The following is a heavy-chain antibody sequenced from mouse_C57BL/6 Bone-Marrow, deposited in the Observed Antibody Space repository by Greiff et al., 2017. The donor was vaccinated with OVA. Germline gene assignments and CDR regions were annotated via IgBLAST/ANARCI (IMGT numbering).Heavy chain of an antibody. CDR1: GFNIKDDY. V-gene: IGHV14-4*01. J-gene: IGHJ2*01. D-gene: IGHD2-13*01. Sequence: EVQLQQSGAELVRPGASVKLSCTASGFNIKDDYMHWVKQRPEQGLEWIGWIDPDNGDTEYASKFQGKATITADTSSNTAYLQLSHLTSEDTAVYYCLIYYGDYGYFDVWGQGTTLTVSS. CDR2: IDPDNGDT. CDR3: LIYYGDYGYFDV.